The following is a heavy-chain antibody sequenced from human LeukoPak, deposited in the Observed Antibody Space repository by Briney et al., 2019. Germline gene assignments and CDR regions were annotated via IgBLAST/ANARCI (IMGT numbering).Heavy chain of an antibody. CDR3: AKRFDGFYSAFDL. CDR1: GFRFSSYA. V-gene: IGHV3-23*01. D-gene: IGHD2/OR15-2a*01. CDR2: ISGSGGNT. Sequence: PGGSLRLSCAASGFRFSSYAMSWVRQAPGKGLEWVSSISGSGGNTYYADSVKGRFTISRDNSKNTLYLQMNSLRAGDTAVYYCAKRFDGFYSAFDLWGQGTMVTVSS. J-gene: IGHJ3*01.